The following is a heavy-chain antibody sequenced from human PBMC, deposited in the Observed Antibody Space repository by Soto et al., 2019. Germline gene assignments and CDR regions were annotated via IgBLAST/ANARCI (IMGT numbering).Heavy chain of an antibody. D-gene: IGHD3-9*01. Sequence: LRLSCAASGFTFSSYAMIWVRQAPGKGLEWVSGVGGSGEYTYYADSVKGRFTISRDNSKNTVYLQISSLRAEDTAVYYCAKVLTGYYYYFEYWGQGTLVTVSS. CDR1: GFTFSSYA. CDR2: VGGSGEYT. V-gene: IGHV3-23*01. CDR3: AKVLTGYYYYFEY. J-gene: IGHJ4*02.